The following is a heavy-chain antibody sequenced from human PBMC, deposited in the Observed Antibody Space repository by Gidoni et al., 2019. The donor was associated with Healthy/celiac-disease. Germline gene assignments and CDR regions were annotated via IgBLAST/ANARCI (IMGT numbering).Heavy chain of an antibody. J-gene: IGHJ4*02. CDR3: ARGVSSFVLMVYAILDY. D-gene: IGHD2-8*01. V-gene: IGHV6-1*01. Sequence: QVQLQQSGPGLVKPSQTLSLTCAISGDSVSSNSAAWNWIRQSPSRGLEWLGRTYYRSKWYNDYAVSVKSRITINPDTSKNQFSLQLNSVTPEDTAVYYCARGVSSFVLMVYAILDYWGQGTLVTVSS. CDR2: TYYRSKWYN. CDR1: GDSVSSNSAA.